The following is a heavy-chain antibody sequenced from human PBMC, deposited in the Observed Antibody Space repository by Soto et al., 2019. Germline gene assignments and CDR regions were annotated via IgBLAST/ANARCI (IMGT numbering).Heavy chain of an antibody. CDR2: IKSKTDGGTT. V-gene: IGHV3-15*01. D-gene: IGHD3-22*01. J-gene: IGHJ6*02. CDR1: GFTFSNAW. Sequence: PGGSLRLSCAASGFTFSNAWMSWVRQAPGKGLEWVGRIKSKTDGGTTDYAAPVKGRFTISRDDSKNTLYLQMNSLKTEDTAVYYCTTDPAVYDSSGYYPYYGMDVWGQGTTVTVSS. CDR3: TTDPAVYDSSGYYPYYGMDV.